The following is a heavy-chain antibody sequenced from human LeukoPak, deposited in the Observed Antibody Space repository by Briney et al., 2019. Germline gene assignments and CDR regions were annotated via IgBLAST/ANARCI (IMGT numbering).Heavy chain of an antibody. V-gene: IGHV2-5*02. CDR1: GFSLSTSGVG. CDR2: IYWDDDK. CDR3: AHSPPTIFGVVIIGWFDP. D-gene: IGHD3-3*01. Sequence: SGPTLVKPTQTLTLTCTFSGFSLSTSGVGVGWIRQPPGKALEWLALIYWDDDKRYSPSLKSRLTITKDTSKNQVVLTMTNMDPVDTATYYCAHSPPTIFGVVIIGWFDPWGQGTLVTVSS. J-gene: IGHJ5*02.